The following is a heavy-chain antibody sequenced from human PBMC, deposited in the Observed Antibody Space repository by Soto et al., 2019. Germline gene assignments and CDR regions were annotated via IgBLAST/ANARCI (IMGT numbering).Heavy chain of an antibody. D-gene: IGHD6-19*01. V-gene: IGHV4-34*01. CDR2: INHSGST. CDR1: GGSFSGYY. Sequence: SETLSLTCAVYGGSFSGYYWSWIRQPPGKGLEWIGEINHSGSTNYNPSLKSRVTISVDTSKNQFSLKLSSVTAADTAVYYCATSPRYRSGWYDYWGQGTLVTVYS. J-gene: IGHJ4*02. CDR3: ATSPRYRSGWYDY.